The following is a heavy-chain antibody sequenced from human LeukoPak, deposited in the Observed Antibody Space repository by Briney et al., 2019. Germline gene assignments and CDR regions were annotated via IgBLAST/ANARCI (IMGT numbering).Heavy chain of an antibody. D-gene: IGHD3-10*01. J-gene: IGHJ2*01. CDR1: GGSFSGYY. CDR2: INHSGST. CDR3: ARINYSSYFDL. V-gene: IGHV4-34*01. Sequence: PSETLSLTCAVYGGSFSGYYWSWIRQPPGKGLEWIGEINHSGSTNYNLSLKSRVTISVDTSKNQFSLKLSSVTAADTAVYYCARINYSSYFDLWGRGTLVTVSS.